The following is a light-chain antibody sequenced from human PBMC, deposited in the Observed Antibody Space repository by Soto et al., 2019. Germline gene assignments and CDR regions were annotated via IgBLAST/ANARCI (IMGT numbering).Light chain of an antibody. J-gene: IGLJ3*02. Sequence: QSLLTQPRSVSGSPGQSVTISCTGTSRDVGNYNYVSWYQQHPGKAPKVMIYDVNKRPSGVPDRFSGSKSGNTASLTISGLQADDEADYFCCSFAGRYTLGFGGGTKLTVL. CDR1: SRDVGNYNY. CDR3: CSFAGRYTLG. CDR2: DVN. V-gene: IGLV2-11*01.